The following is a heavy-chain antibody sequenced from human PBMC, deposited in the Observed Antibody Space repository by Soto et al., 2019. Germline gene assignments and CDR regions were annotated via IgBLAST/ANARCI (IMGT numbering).Heavy chain of an antibody. CDR1: GGSISSYY. Sequence: QVQLQESGPGLVKPSETLSLTCTVSGGSISSYYWSWIRQPPGKGLEWIGYIYYSGSTNYNPSLKSRVTISVDTSKNQFSLKLSSVTAADTAVYYCARDGRSGSYFGSDYWGQGTLVTVSS. J-gene: IGHJ4*02. CDR3: ARDGRSGSYFGSDY. D-gene: IGHD1-26*01. CDR2: IYYSGST. V-gene: IGHV4-59*01.